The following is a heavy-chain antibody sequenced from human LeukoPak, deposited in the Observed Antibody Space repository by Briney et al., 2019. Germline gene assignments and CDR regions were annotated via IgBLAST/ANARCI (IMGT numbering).Heavy chain of an antibody. J-gene: IGHJ4*02. CDR1: GFTFSSYS. V-gene: IGHV3-21*01. CDR3: ALVHVEGNCGSASCYAFDY. Sequence: GGSLRLSRAASGFTFSSYSMHWVRPAPAKELEGVSSISSSSSYIYYAHSLKGRFTISRDNAKKSLYLQMNSLRAEDTAVYYCALVHVEGNCGSASCYAFDYWGQGTLVTVSS. D-gene: IGHD2-2*01. CDR2: ISSSSSYI.